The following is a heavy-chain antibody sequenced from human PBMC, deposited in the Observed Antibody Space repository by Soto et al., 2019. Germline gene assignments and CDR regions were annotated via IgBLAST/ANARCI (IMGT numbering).Heavy chain of an antibody. D-gene: IGHD3-3*01. J-gene: IGHJ6*02. V-gene: IGHV4-39*01. CDR1: GGSISSSSYY. CDR2: IYYSGST. Sequence: LSLTCTVSGGSISSSSYYWGWIRQPPGKGLEWIGSIYYSGSTYYNPSLKSRVTISVDTSKNQFSLKLSSVTAADTAVYYCARHEDVYYDFWRGLNYDYYYGMDVWSQGTTVTVSS. CDR3: ARHEDVYYDFWRGLNYDYYYGMDV.